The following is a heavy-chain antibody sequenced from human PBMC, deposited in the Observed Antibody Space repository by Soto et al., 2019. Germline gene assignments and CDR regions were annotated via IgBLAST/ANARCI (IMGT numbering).Heavy chain of an antibody. Sequence: GGSLRLSCAVSGFTFSSYGMHWVRQAPVKGLEWVAFISYDGSEKYYADSVKGRFTISRDNSKNSLYLQMNSLRAEDTAVFYCAKAEGPTYNYYGVEVWGQGTTVTVSS. CDR2: ISYDGSEK. CDR3: AKAEGPTYNYYGVEV. V-gene: IGHV3-30*18. J-gene: IGHJ6*02. CDR1: GFTFSSYG.